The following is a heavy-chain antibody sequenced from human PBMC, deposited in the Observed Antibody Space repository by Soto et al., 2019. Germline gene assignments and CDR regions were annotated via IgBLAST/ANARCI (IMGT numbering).Heavy chain of an antibody. CDR3: ARGYGRNFDY. D-gene: IGHD5-18*01. CDR1: GGSISSSSYY. V-gene: IGHV4-39*07. CDR2: IFYSGST. Sequence: SETLSLTCPVSGGSISSSSYYWGWIRQPPGKGLEWIGSIFYSGSTYYNPSLKSRVTISLDTSKNQFSLKLSSMTAADTAVYYCARGYGRNFDYWGQGTLVTVSS. J-gene: IGHJ4*02.